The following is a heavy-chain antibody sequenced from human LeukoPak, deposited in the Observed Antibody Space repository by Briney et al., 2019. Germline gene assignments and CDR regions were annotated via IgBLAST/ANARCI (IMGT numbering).Heavy chain of an antibody. V-gene: IGHV1-18*04. Sequence: ASVKVSCKASGNTFTGYYIHWVRQAPGQGLEWMGWISTYHGNTNYAQIFQDRVTLTTDTSTSTAYMELRRLRSDDTAVYYCARRPNHYDTSGYDYWGQGTLVTVSS. CDR1: GNTFTGYY. CDR2: ISTYHGNT. D-gene: IGHD3-22*01. CDR3: ARRPNHYDTSGYDY. J-gene: IGHJ4*02.